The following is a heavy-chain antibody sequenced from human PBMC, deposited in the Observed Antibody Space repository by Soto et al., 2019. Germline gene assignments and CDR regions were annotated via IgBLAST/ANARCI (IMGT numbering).Heavy chain of an antibody. CDR1: GYTFTGYY. CDR2: INPQTGGT. D-gene: IGHD2-2*01. J-gene: IGHJ6*02. V-gene: IGHV1-2*02. Sequence: ASVKVSCKASGYTFTGYYIHWVREAPGQGLEWMGWINPQTGGTSYTQKFQGRVTLSRDTSINTAYLELSRLTFDDAAVYFCARERYQVISDGMDVWGQGTTVTVSS. CDR3: ARERYQVISDGMDV.